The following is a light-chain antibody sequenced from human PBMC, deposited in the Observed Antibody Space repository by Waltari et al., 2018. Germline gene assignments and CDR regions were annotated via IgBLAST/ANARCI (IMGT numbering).Light chain of an antibody. J-gene: IGLJ1*01. Sequence: QSVLTQPPSASGTPGQRVTISCSGTSSTIGSNTVNCYQQLPGTAPKLLIYSNNQRPSGVPDRFSGSKSGTSASLAISGLQSEDEADYYCAAWDDSLNSPGYVFGTGTKVTVL. CDR1: SSTIGSNT. CDR2: SNN. V-gene: IGLV1-44*01. CDR3: AAWDDSLNSPGYV.